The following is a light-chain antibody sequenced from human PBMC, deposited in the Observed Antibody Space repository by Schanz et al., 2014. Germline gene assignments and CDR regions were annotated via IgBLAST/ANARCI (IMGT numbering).Light chain of an antibody. Sequence: QSVLTQPPSASGTPGQRVTISCSGTSSNIGENAVNWYQQLPGTAPKLLIYSNNQRPSGVPDRFSGSKSGTSASLAISGLQSEDEADYYCSSYAGSNNFGVFGGGTKLTVL. CDR2: SNN. V-gene: IGLV1-44*01. J-gene: IGLJ3*02. CDR3: SSYAGSNNFGV. CDR1: SSNIGENA.